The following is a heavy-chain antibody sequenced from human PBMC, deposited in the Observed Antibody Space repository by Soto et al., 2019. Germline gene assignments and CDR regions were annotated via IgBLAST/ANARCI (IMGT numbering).Heavy chain of an antibody. V-gene: IGHV1-69*08. CDR2: IIPTVGTP. Sequence: QAQLVQSGAEVKKPGSSVSVSCKASGDTFNTYSISWLRQAPGQGLEWMGRIIPTVGTPNYAQKFRGRVTISADKSTSTAYMVLTSLTSDDTAVYYCATDGGSTFSSAYNYFMDVWGKGTTVTVSS. CDR1: GDTFNTYS. J-gene: IGHJ6*03. D-gene: IGHD3-16*01. CDR3: ATDGGSTFSSAYNYFMDV.